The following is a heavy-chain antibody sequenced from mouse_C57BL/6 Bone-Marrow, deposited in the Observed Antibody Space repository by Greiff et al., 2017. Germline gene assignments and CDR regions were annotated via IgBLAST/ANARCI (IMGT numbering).Heavy chain of an antibody. D-gene: IGHD3-1*01. CDR2: IDPETGGT. J-gene: IGHJ2*01. CDR1: GYTFTDYE. V-gene: IGHV1-15*01. CDR3: TRWAIDGDY. Sequence: VQLQQSGAELVRPGASVTLSCKASGYTFTDYEMHWVKQTPVHGLEWIGAIDPETGGTAYNQKFKGKAILTADKSSSTAYMELRSLTSEDSGVYYCTRWAIDGDYWGQGTTLTVSS.